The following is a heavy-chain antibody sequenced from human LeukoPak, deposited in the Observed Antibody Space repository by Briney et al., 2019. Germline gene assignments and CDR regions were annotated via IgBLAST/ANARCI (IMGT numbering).Heavy chain of an antibody. Sequence: PGGSLRLSCAASGFTFSSYGMHWVRQAPGKGLEWVAVISYDGSNKYCADSVKGRFTISRDNSKNTLYLQMNSLRAEDTVVYYCANGRTEAHLKAGDYFDYWGQGTLVTVSS. CDR1: GFTFSSYG. V-gene: IGHV3-30*18. CDR2: ISYDGSNK. J-gene: IGHJ4*02. D-gene: IGHD3-10*01. CDR3: ANGRTEAHLKAGDYFDY.